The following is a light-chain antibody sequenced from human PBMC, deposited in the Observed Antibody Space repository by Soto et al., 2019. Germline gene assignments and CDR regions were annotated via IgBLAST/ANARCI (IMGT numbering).Light chain of an antibody. J-gene: IGKJ1*01. V-gene: IGKV3-11*01. CDR1: QSVSSY. Sequence: EIVLTQSPATRSLSPGERATLSCRASQSVSSYLAWYQQKPGQAPRLLIYDASNRATGIPAGFSGSGSGTDFTLTISRLEPEDFAVYYCQQYGNSPITFGQGTKVDIK. CDR2: DAS. CDR3: QQYGNSPIT.